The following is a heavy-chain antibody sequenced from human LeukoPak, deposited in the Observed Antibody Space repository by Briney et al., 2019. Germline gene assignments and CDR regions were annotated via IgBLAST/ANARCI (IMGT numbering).Heavy chain of an antibody. Sequence: SETLSLTCSVSGDSISSSSYYWGWVRQPPGKGLEWIGSIYYSGNTYYNTYYTPSLKSRVTISVDTSKNHFSLKVSSVTAADTAVYYCARLDPYYFDYWSQGTLVTVSS. CDR3: ARLDPYYFDY. D-gene: IGHD1-1*01. CDR1: GDSISSSSYY. J-gene: IGHJ4*02. CDR2: IYYSGNT. V-gene: IGHV4-39*02.